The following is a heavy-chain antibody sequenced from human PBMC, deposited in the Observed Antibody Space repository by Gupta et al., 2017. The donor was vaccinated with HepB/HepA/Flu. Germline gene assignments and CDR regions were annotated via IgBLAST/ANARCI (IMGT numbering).Heavy chain of an antibody. CDR1: GFSFGRYA. Sequence: QGELMESGGDVVQPGRSLRLSCAASGFSFGRYAMYWVRQAPGKGLESVAVISYDGKYQFYSDSVRGRFTVSRDNSQNTLHLQMNSLRPEDTAAYYCAREVTTENISCFDYWGQGTLVTVSS. D-gene: IGHD5-18*01. J-gene: IGHJ4*02. V-gene: IGHV3-30*04. CDR2: ISYDGKYQ. CDR3: AREVTTENISCFDY.